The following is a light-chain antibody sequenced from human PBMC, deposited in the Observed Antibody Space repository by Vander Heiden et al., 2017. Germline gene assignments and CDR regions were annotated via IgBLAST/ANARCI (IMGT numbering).Light chain of an antibody. CDR3: QVWDSSSDHVV. CDR1: NIGSES. CDR2: DDR. V-gene: IGLV3-21*03. Sequence: SSVLTQPPSVSVAPGKTARITCGGNNIGSESVHWYQQKPGQAPVLVVYDDRDRPSGIPERFSGSNSGNTATLTISRVEAGDEADYYCQVWDSSSDHVVFGGGTKLTVL. J-gene: IGLJ2*01.